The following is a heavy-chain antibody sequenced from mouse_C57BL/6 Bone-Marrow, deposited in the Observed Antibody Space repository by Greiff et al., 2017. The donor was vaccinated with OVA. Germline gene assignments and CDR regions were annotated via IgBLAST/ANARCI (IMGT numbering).Heavy chain of an antibody. CDR2: IWRGGST. J-gene: IGHJ4*01. CDR1: GFSLTSYG. D-gene: IGHD6-1*01. Sequence: VQLQQSGPGLVQPSQSLSITCTVSGFSLTSYGVHWVRQSPGKGLEWLGVIWRGGSTDYNAAFMSRLSITKDNSKSQVYFKMNSLRADDTAIYDCAKSISHRPSFYYAMDYWGQGTSVTVSS. CDR3: AKSISHRPSFYYAMDY. V-gene: IGHV2-5*01.